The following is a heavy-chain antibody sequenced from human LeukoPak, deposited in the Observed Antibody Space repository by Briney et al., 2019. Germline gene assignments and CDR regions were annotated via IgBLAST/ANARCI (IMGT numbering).Heavy chain of an antibody. CDR2: ISGSGGST. Sequence: GGSLRLSCAASGFTFSSYAMSWVRQPPGKGLEWVSAISGSGGSTYYADSVKGRFTISRDNSKNTLYLQMNSLRAEDTAVYYCAKGVVTAIIYYYYMDVWGKGTTVTVSS. J-gene: IGHJ6*03. D-gene: IGHD2-21*02. CDR3: AKGVVTAIIYYYYMDV. V-gene: IGHV3-23*01. CDR1: GFTFSSYA.